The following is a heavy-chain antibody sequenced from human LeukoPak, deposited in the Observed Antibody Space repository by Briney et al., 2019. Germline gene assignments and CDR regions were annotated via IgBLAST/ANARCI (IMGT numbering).Heavy chain of an antibody. CDR1: GYTFTSYG. D-gene: IGHD3-22*01. CDR3: ARDHYYDSSGYVLFDY. J-gene: IGHJ4*02. Sequence: ASVKVSCKASGYTFTSYGISWVRQAPGQGLEWMGWISAYNDNTNYAQKLQGRVTMTTDTSTSTAYMELRSLRSDDTAVYYCARDHYYDSSGYVLFDYWGQGTLVTVSS. V-gene: IGHV1-18*01. CDR2: ISAYNDNT.